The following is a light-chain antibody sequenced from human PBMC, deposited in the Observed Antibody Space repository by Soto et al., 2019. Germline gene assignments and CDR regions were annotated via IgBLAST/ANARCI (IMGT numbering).Light chain of an antibody. V-gene: IGLV1-40*01. CDR1: SSNIGAGYD. CDR2: GNS. Sequence: QSVLTQPPSVSGAPGQKVTISCTGSSSNIGAGYDVHWYQQLPGAAPKLLIYGNSNRPSGVPDRFSGSRSGTSASLAITGLKTEDEPDYYCQSYDTPAYVFGGRTKVIVL. J-gene: IGLJ1*01. CDR3: QSYDTPAYV.